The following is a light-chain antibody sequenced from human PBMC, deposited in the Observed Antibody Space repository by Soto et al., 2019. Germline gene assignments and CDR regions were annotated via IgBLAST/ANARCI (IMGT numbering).Light chain of an antibody. V-gene: IGKV1-39*01. CDR3: QQSYTTPIT. CDR2: AAF. Sequence: DIQMTQSPSSLSASVGGRRTITSQASQSISGSLNWYQQKPGKPPKXXIYAAFSLQSGVPSRFSGSGSGTDFTLTISSLKPEHFETYYCQQSYTTPITFGQGTRLEIK. J-gene: IGKJ5*01. CDR1: QSISGS.